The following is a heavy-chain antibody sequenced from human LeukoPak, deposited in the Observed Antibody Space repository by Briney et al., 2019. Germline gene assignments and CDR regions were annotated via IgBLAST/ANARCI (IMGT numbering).Heavy chain of an antibody. CDR2: MNPNSANT. V-gene: IGHV1-8*03. CDR3: ARETTTYDFWSGLPTSYYYYMDV. Sequence: ASVKVSCKASGYTFTNYDINWVRQATGQGLEWVGWMNPNSANTGYAQKFQGRVTITRNTSISTAYMELSSLRSEDTAVYYCARETTTYDFWSGLPTSYYYYMDVWGKGTTVTVSS. J-gene: IGHJ6*03. D-gene: IGHD3-3*01. CDR1: GYTFTNYD.